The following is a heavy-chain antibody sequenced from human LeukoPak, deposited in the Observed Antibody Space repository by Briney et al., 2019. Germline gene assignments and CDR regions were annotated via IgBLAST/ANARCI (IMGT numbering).Heavy chain of an antibody. V-gene: IGHV4-4*02. Sequence: SETLSLTCVVSGGSISDSFEHYWCWVRQPPGKGFEWIAEVHHTGRTIYSPSFARRVTISPDTSTNQVSLKLTSVTAADTAVYYCARDKAGYGGKGGIDYWGQGTLVTVSS. CDR3: ARDKAGYGGKGGIDY. CDR2: VHHTGRT. J-gene: IGHJ4*02. D-gene: IGHD4-23*01. CDR1: GGSISDSFEHY.